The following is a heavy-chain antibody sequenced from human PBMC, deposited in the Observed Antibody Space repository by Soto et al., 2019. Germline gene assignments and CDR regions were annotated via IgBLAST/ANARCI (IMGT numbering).Heavy chain of an antibody. CDR2: IFSKDEN. V-gene: IGHV2-26*01. Sequence: QVTLKESGPVMVKPTETLTLTCTGSGFSLSNARMGVSWIRKPPGKALQWLAHIFSKDENSYSTSLRSRLTISKDTYKSQMVLTMTNIDPVDTATYYCARIGNNWNYGHFDYWCQGTLVTVSS. CDR1: GFSLSNARMG. J-gene: IGHJ4*02. CDR3: ARIGNNWNYGHFDY. D-gene: IGHD1-7*01.